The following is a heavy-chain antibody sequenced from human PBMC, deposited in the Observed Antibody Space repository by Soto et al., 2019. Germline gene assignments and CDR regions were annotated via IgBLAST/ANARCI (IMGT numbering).Heavy chain of an antibody. CDR2: IKSKTDGGTT. CDR3: TTEDIVVVPAAIAFDS. J-gene: IGHJ3*02. D-gene: IGHD2-2*01. V-gene: IGHV3-15*01. CDR1: GFTFSNAW. Sequence: GGSLRLSCAASGFTFSNAWMSWVRQAPGKGLEWVGRIKSKTDGGTTDYAAPVKGRFTISRDDSKNTLYLQMNSLKTEDTAVYYCTTEDIVVVPAAIAFDSWGQGTMVTVSS.